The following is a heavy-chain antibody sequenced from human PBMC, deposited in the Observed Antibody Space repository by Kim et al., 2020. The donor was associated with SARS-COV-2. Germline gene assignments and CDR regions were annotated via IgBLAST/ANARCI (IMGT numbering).Heavy chain of an antibody. CDR1: GGSINSDDYY. V-gene: IGHV4-30-4*01. J-gene: IGHJ5*02. D-gene: IGHD6-6*01. CDR3: AGLDGSSQNWFDP. CDR2: IYHSGNT. Sequence: SETLSLTCTVSGGSINSDDYYWSLIRQPPGKGLEWIGFIYHSGNTHYNPSFRSRTTMSLDTSKNQFSLELNSVTAADTAVYFCAGLDGSSQNWFDPWRPG.